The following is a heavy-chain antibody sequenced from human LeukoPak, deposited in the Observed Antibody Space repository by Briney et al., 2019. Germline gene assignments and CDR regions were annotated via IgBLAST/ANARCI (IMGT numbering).Heavy chain of an antibody. CDR1: GFTFSSYS. Sequence: PGGSLRLSCAASGFTFSSYSMNWVRQAPGKGLEWVSYISSSSSTIYYADSVKGRFTISRDNAKNSLYLQMNSLRDEDTAVYYCASTPLYGDYVLYYYYYYCMDVWGKGTTVTVSS. V-gene: IGHV3-48*02. CDR2: ISSSSSTI. CDR3: ASTPLYGDYVLYYYYYYCMDV. D-gene: IGHD4-17*01. J-gene: IGHJ6*03.